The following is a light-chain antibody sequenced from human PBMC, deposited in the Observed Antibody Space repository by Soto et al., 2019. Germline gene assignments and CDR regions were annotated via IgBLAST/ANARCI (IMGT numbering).Light chain of an antibody. CDR1: SSDVGGYNY. Sequence: QSALTQPASVSGSPGQSITISCTGTSSDVGGYNYVSWYQQHPGKAPKLMIYEVSNRPSGVSNRFSGSKSGNTASLTISGLQAEDEADYYCSSYTSSSIDCVFGIRTKLTVL. V-gene: IGLV2-14*01. CDR2: EVS. J-gene: IGLJ1*01. CDR3: SSYTSSSIDCV.